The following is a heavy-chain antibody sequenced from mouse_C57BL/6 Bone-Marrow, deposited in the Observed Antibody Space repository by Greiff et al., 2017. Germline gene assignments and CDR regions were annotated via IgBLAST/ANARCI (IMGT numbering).Heavy chain of an antibody. J-gene: IGHJ1*03. CDR1: GYTFTSYW. D-gene: IGHD1-1*01. CDR2: IHPSDSDT. CDR3: AIGNYYGSSYGYWYFDV. V-gene: IGHV1-74*01. Sequence: QVQLQQPGAELVKPGASVKVSCKASGYTFTSYWMHWVKQRPGQGLEWIGRIHPSDSDTNYNQKFKGKATLTVDKSSSTAYMQRSSLTSEESAVYYCAIGNYYGSSYGYWYFDVWGTGTTVTVSS.